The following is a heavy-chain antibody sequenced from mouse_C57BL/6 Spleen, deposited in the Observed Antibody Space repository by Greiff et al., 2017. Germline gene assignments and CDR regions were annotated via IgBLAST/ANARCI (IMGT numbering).Heavy chain of an antibody. CDR1: GYTFTGYW. V-gene: IGHV1-9*01. J-gene: IGHJ3*01. CDR3: ARYYYSNYEGFAY. D-gene: IGHD2-5*01. CDR2: ILPGSGST. Sequence: QVQLKESGAELMKPGASVKLSCKATGYTFTGYWIEWVKQRPGHGLEWIGEILPGSGSTNYKEKFKGKATFTADTSSNTAYMQLSSLTTEDSAIYYCARYYYSNYEGFAYWGQGTLVTVSA.